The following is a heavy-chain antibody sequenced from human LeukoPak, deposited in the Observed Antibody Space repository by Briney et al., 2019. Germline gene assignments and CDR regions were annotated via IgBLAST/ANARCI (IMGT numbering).Heavy chain of an antibody. J-gene: IGHJ4*02. CDR1: GYTFTGYY. Sequence: ASVKVSCKASGYTFTGYYMHWVRQAPGQGLEWMGWINPNSGGTNYAQKFQGRVTMTRDTSISTAYMELSRLRSDDTAVYYCARVSYDFWSGYARVAYFDYWGQGTLVTVSS. CDR2: INPNSGGT. V-gene: IGHV1-2*02. D-gene: IGHD3-3*01. CDR3: ARVSYDFWSGYARVAYFDY.